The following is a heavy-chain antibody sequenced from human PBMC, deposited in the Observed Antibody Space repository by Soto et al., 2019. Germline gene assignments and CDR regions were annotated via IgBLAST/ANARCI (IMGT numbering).Heavy chain of an antibody. CDR3: AGDGYAGAFDI. J-gene: IGHJ3*02. D-gene: IGHD5-12*01. V-gene: IGHV3-7*01. CDR2: IKQDGSEK. CDR1: GFTFSSYY. Sequence: EVQLVESGGALVQPGGSLRLSCAASGFTFSSYYMSWVRQAPGKGLEWVANIKQDGSEKYYVDSVKGRFTISRDNAKNSLYLQMNSLRVEDAAVYYCAGDGYAGAFDIWGRGTMVTVSS.